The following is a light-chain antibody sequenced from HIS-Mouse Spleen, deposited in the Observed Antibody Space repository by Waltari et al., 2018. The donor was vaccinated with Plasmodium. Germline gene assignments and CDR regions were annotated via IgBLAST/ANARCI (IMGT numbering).Light chain of an antibody. CDR1: QGISSY. J-gene: IGKJ4*01. CDR2: AAS. CDR3: QQYYSYLLT. V-gene: IGKV1-8*01. Sequence: AIRMTQSPSSFSASTGDRVTITCRASQGISSYLAWYQQKTGKAPKLLIYAASTLQSGVPSRFSGSGSGTDFTLTISCLQSEDFATYYCQQYYSYLLTFGGGTKVEIK.